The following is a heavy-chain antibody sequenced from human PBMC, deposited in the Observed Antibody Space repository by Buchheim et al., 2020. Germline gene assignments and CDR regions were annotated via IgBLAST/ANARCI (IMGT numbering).Heavy chain of an antibody. CDR2: INNDGSVT. CDR1: GFTFSGYE. D-gene: IGHD3-3*01. J-gene: IGHJ4*02. CDR3: ARDLHPIGIRFES. Sequence: EVHLVESGGGLVQVGGSLRLSCAASGFTFSGYEMNWVRQAPGRGPEWLSYINNDGSVTYYADSVKGRFSMSRDNARSSLDLQMNSLRVEDTAIYYCARDLHPIGIRFESWGQGTL. V-gene: IGHV3-48*03.